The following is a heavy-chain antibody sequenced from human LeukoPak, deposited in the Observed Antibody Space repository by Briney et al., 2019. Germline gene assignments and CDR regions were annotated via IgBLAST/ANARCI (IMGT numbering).Heavy chain of an antibody. V-gene: IGHV3-48*02. CDR3: ASSGSYRFDY. J-gene: IGHJ4*02. CDR1: GFTFSSYS. Sequence: GGSLRLSCAASGFTFSSYSMNWVRQAPGKGLEWVSQITASGTAMFYADSVKGRFTISRDNAKDSLYLQMNSLRDEDTAVYYCASSGSYRFDYWGQGTLVTVSS. CDR2: ITASGTAM. D-gene: IGHD1-26*01.